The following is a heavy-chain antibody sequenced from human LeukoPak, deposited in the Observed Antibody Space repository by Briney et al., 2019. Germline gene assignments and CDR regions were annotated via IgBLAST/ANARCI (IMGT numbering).Heavy chain of an antibody. CDR1: GFTFSSYS. Sequence: GGSLRLSCAASGFTFSSYSMNWVRQAPGKGLEWASSISSSSSYIYYADSVKGRFTISRDNAKNSLYLQMNSLRAEDTAVYYCARDLQNYYDSSGYLDYWGQGTLVTVSS. J-gene: IGHJ4*02. V-gene: IGHV3-21*01. CDR2: ISSSSSYI. D-gene: IGHD3-22*01. CDR3: ARDLQNYYDSSGYLDY.